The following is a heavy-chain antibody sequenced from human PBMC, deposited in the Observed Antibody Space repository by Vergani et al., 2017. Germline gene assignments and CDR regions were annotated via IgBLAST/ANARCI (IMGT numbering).Heavy chain of an antibody. D-gene: IGHD2-8*01. V-gene: IGHV1-18*01. CDR2: ISAYNGNT. CDR3: ARDFTKQDFDY. CDR1: GYTLTELS. Sequence: QVQLVQSGAEVKKPGASVKVSCKVSGYTLTELSMHWVRQAPGKGLEWMGWISAYNGNTNYAQKLQGRVTMTTDTSISTAYMELSRLRSDDTAVYYCARDFTKQDFDYWGQGTLVTVSA. J-gene: IGHJ4*02.